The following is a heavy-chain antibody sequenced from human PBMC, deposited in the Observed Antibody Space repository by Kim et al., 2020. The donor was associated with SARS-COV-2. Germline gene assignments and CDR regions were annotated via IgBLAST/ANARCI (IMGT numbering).Heavy chain of an antibody. J-gene: IGHJ4*02. CDR3: ARDSSSSGNYFDY. V-gene: IGHV1-46*01. D-gene: IGHD6-6*01. Sequence: ASVKVSCKASGYSFTTYYMNWVRQAPGQGLEWMGMSNPSDGHTKYAQKFQGRVTMTRDTSTSTFYMEPSSLRSEDTAVYYCARDSSSSGNYFDYWGQGTLVTVSS. CDR2: SNPSDGHT. CDR1: GYSFTTYY.